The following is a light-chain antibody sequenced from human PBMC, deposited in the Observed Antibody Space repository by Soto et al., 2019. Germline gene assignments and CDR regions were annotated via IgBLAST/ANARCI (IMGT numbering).Light chain of an antibody. CDR3: QQYNNWPPWK. J-gene: IGKJ1*01. V-gene: IGKV3-15*01. CDR1: QSVSSN. Sequence: EIVMTQSPATLSVSPGERATLSCRASQSVSSNLAWYQQKPGQAPRLLIYAASTRATGIPARSSGSGSGTEFTLTITSLQSEDFAFYYGQQYNNWPPWKFGQGTKVVIK. CDR2: AAS.